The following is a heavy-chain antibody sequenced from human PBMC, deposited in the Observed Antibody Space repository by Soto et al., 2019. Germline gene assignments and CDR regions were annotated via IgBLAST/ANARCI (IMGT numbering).Heavy chain of an antibody. D-gene: IGHD2-2*01. Sequence: EVQLLESGGGLVQPGGSLRLSCAASGFTFSSYDMSWVRQAPGKGLEWVSAISGSGGSTYYADSVKGRFTISRDNSKNTLYLQMTSRRAEDTAVYYWAKDRCGSTSCYWHHWFDPWGQGTLVTVSS. CDR3: AKDRCGSTSCYWHHWFDP. J-gene: IGHJ5*02. CDR2: ISGSGGST. V-gene: IGHV3-23*01. CDR1: GFTFSSYD.